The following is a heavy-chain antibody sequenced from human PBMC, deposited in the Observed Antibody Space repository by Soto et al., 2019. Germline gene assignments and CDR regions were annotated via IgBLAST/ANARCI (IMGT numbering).Heavy chain of an antibody. J-gene: IGHJ3*02. Sequence: QVQLVASGGGVVQPGRSLRLSCAASGFTFSSYAMHWVRQAPGKGLEWVSVISYDGSNKYYADSVKGRFTISRDNSKNTLYLQMNSLRAEDTAVYYCARDPSLRLQWLSTAYAFDIWGQGTMVTVSS. CDR3: ARDPSLRLQWLSTAYAFDI. CDR2: ISYDGSNK. D-gene: IGHD6-19*01. V-gene: IGHV3-30-3*01. CDR1: GFTFSSYA.